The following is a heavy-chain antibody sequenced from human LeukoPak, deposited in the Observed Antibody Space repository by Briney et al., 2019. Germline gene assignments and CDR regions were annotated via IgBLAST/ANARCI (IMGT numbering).Heavy chain of an antibody. Sequence: ASVKVSCKASGYTFTGYYMHWVRQAPGQGLEWMGWINPNSGGTNYAQKFQGWVTMTRDTSISTAYMELSRLRSDDTAVYYCARGERYLDWSVDYYGMDVWGQGTTVTVSS. V-gene: IGHV1-2*04. CDR1: GYTFTGYY. D-gene: IGHD3-9*01. CDR3: ARGERYLDWSVDYYGMDV. CDR2: INPNSGGT. J-gene: IGHJ6*02.